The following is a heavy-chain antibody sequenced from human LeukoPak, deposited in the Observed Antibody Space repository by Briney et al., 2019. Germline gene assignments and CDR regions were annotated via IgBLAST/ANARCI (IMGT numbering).Heavy chain of an antibody. J-gene: IGHJ4*02. CDR3: ARGGYCSGGSCYYDY. CDR1: GFTFSSYW. CDR2: IKQDGSEK. V-gene: IGHV3-7*04. D-gene: IGHD2-15*01. Sequence: GGSLSLSCPASGFTFSSYWMNWVRQAPGKGLGWVANIKQDGSEKYFVDSVKGRFTISRDNAKNSLYPQMNSLRAEDTAVYYCARGGYCSGGSCYYDYWGQGTLVTVSS.